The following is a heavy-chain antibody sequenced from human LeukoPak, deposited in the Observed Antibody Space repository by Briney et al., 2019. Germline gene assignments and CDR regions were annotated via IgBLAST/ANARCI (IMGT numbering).Heavy chain of an antibody. J-gene: IGHJ5*02. Sequence: ETLSLTCTVSGGSISSSSYYWGWIRQPPGKGLEWIGSIYYSGSTYYNPSLKSRVTISVDTSKNQFSLKLSSVTAADTAVYYCARDLSGYDGESSTNWFDPWGQGTLVTVSS. D-gene: IGHD5-12*01. CDR2: IYYSGST. V-gene: IGHV4-39*07. CDR3: ARDLSGYDGESSTNWFDP. CDR1: GGSISSSSYY.